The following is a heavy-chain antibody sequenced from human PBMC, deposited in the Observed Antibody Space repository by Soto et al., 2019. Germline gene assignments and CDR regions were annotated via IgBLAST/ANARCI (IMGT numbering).Heavy chain of an antibody. Sequence: SETLSLTCTVSGGSISSGDYYWSWIRQPPGKGLEWIGYIYYSGSTYYNPSLKSRVTISVDTSKNQFSLKLSSVTAADTAVYYCARVGVRGVHPYNWFDPWGQGTLVTVSS. CDR1: GGSISSGDYY. J-gene: IGHJ5*02. CDR3: ARVGVRGVHPYNWFDP. CDR2: IYYSGST. D-gene: IGHD3-10*01. V-gene: IGHV4-30-4*01.